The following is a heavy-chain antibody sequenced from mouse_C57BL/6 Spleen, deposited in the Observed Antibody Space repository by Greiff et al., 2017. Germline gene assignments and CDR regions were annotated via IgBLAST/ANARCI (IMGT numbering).Heavy chain of an antibody. CDR2: ISSGGDYI. D-gene: IGHD2-4*01. J-gene: IGHJ1*03. Sequence: EVKLVESGEGLVKPGGSLKLSCAASGFTFSSYAMSWVRQTPEQRLEWVAYISSGGDYIYYADTVKGRFTISRDNARNTLYLQMISLKSEDTAMYYCTREDRLRRGKWYFDVWGTGTTVTVSS. CDR1: GFTFSSYA. V-gene: IGHV5-9-1*02. CDR3: TREDRLRRGKWYFDV.